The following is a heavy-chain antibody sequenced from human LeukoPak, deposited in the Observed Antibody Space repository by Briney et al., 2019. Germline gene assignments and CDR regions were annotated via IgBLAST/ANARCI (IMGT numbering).Heavy chain of an antibody. J-gene: IGHJ3*02. D-gene: IGHD3-22*01. CDR2: ISGSGGST. CDR1: GFTFSSSG. Sequence: GGSLRLSCAASGFTFSSSGMNWVRQAPGKGLEWVSAISGSGGSTYYADSVKGRFTISRDNSKNTLYLQMNSLRAEDTAVYYCAKESMIVVVRGAFDIWGQGTMVTVSS. CDR3: AKESMIVVVRGAFDI. V-gene: IGHV3-23*01.